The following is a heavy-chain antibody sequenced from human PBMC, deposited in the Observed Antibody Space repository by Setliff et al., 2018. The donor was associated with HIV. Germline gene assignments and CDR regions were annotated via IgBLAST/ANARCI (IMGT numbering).Heavy chain of an antibody. V-gene: IGHV4-39*01. CDR1: GGSISSTSYY. D-gene: IGHD3-22*01. CDR2: ISSSGST. Sequence: SETLSLTCTVSGGSISSTSYYWGWIRQPPGTGLEWIGSISSSGSTYYNPSLKSRVTISVDTSENQFSLRLNSVTAADTAVYYCARYRYYYDSSGYGRWFDPWGQGTLVTVSS. CDR3: ARYRYYYDSSGYGRWFDP. J-gene: IGHJ5*02.